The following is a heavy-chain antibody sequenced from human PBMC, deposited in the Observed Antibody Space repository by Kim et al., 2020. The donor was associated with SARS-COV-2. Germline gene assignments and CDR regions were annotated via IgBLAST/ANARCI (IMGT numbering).Heavy chain of an antibody. J-gene: IGHJ6*02. CDR3: ASTYDSSGYSAYYYYGMDV. Sequence: GESLKISCKGSGYSFTSYWISWVRQMPGKGLEWMGRIDPSDSYTNYSPSFQGHVTISADKSISTAYLQWSSLKASDTAMYYCASTYDSSGYSAYYYYGMDVWGQGTTVTVSS. CDR1: GYSFTSYW. CDR2: IDPSDSYT. D-gene: IGHD3-22*01. V-gene: IGHV5-10-1*01.